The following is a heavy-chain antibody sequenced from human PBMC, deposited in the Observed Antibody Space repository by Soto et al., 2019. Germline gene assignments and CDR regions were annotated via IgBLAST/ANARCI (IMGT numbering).Heavy chain of an antibody. Sequence: GASVTVSCKASGYTFTSYGMNWVRQAPGQGLEWVGWISAYNGNTSYSQKLQGRVTMTTDTSTSTAYMELRSLRSDDTAVYYCARGQYCSSNRCPYRDDYWGQGTLVTVSS. D-gene: IGHD2-2*01. J-gene: IGHJ4*02. CDR1: GYTFTSYG. CDR2: ISAYNGNT. V-gene: IGHV1-18*01. CDR3: ARGQYCSSNRCPYRDDY.